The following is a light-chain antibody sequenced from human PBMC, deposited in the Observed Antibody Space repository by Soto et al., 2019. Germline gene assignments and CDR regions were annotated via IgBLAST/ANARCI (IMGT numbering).Light chain of an antibody. CDR3: QQHYNPPPWT. CDR2: WAY. J-gene: IGKJ1*01. V-gene: IGKV4-1*01. CDR1: QSVLYSSKNY. Sequence: DIVMTQSPDSLALSLGERATINCKSSQSVLYSSKNYLAWYQQKPGQPPKVLXYWAYTRESGVPDPFSGSGSGTDFTLTISNLQAEDVAVYYCQQHYNPPPWTCGQGTKVDIK.